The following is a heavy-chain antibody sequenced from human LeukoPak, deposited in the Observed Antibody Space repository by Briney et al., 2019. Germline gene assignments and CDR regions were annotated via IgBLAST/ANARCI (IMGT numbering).Heavy chain of an antibody. J-gene: IGHJ6*03. V-gene: IGHV3-33*01. Sequence: GGSLRLSCAASGFTFSSYGMHWVRQAPGKGLEWVAVIWYDGSNKYYADSVKGRFTISGDNSKNTLYLQMNSLRAEDTAVYYCARDFGSGWYNYYYYMDVWGKGTTVTVSS. CDR1: GFTFSSYG. D-gene: IGHD6-19*01. CDR2: IWYDGSNK. CDR3: ARDFGSGWYNYYYYMDV.